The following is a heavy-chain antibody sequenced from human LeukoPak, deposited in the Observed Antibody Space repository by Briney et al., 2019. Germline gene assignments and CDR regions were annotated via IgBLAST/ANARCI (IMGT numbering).Heavy chain of an antibody. D-gene: IGHD6-6*01. CDR2: ISSSSSYI. CDR3: ARFRGSSSSFRGVMVGKLYYYYMDV. Sequence: GGSLRLSCAASGFTFSSYSMNWVRQAPGKGLEWVSSISSSSSYIYYADSVKGRFTISRDNAKNSLYLQMNSLRAEDTAVYYCARFRGSSSSFRGVMVGKLYYYYMDVWGKGTTVTVSS. CDR1: GFTFSSYS. J-gene: IGHJ6*03. V-gene: IGHV3-21*01.